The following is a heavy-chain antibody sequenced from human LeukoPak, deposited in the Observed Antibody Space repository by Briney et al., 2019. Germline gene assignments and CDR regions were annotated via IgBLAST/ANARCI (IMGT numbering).Heavy chain of an antibody. J-gene: IGHJ3*02. Sequence: SETLSLTCGVSGYSISSGYYWGWIRQPPGKGLEWIGSIYHSGSTYYNPSLNSRVTISVDTSKNQFSLKLSSVTAADTAVYYCGGRGWGYDAFDIWGQGTMVTVSS. V-gene: IGHV4-38-2*01. CDR3: GGRGWGYDAFDI. CDR1: GYSISSGYY. D-gene: IGHD1-26*01. CDR2: IYHSGST.